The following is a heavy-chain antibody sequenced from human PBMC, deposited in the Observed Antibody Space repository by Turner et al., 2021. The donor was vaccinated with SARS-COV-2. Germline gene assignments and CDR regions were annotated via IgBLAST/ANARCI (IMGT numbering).Heavy chain of an antibody. CDR1: GGSISSSSYY. V-gene: IGHV4-39*01. J-gene: IGHJ6*02. D-gene: IGHD6-13*01. CDR3: ATSTVAGTELNYYGMDV. Sequence: QLQLQESGPGLVKPSETLSLTCPVSGGSISSSSYYWGWIRQPPGKGLEWFGSIDYSGSTYYNPSLKSRVTISVDTSKNQFSLKLSSVTAADTAVYYCATSTVAGTELNYYGMDVWGQGTTVTVSS. CDR2: IDYSGST.